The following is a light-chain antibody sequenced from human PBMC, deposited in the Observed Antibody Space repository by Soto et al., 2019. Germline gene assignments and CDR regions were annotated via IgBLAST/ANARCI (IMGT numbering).Light chain of an antibody. CDR3: SSYAGSNNLVV. V-gene: IGLV2-8*01. CDR1: SCGVGGYNY. J-gene: IGLJ2*01. CDR2: LVN. Sequence: QSALTQPPSASGSPGQSVTMSCTGTSCGVGGYNYVSWYQQHPGKAPQLMIYLVNQRPSGVPDRFSGSKSGNTASLTVSGLQAGEEADYYCSSYAGSNNLVVFGGGTKLTVL.